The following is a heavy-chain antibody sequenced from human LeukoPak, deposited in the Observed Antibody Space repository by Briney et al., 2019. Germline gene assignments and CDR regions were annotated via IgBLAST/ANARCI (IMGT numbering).Heavy chain of an antibody. CDR3: ARDNASGDYGGNSGADDAFDI. CDR2: IIPIFGTA. J-gene: IGHJ3*02. V-gene: IGHV1-69*13. D-gene: IGHD4-23*01. Sequence: ASVKVSCKASGYTFISCDISWVRQAPGQGLEWMGGIIPIFGTANYAQKFQGRVTITADESTSTAYMELSSLRSEDTAVYYCARDNASGDYGGNSGADDAFDIWGQGTMVTVSS. CDR1: GYTFISCD.